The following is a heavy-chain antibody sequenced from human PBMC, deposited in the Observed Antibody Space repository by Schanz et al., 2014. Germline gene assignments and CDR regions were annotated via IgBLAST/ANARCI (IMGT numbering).Heavy chain of an antibody. V-gene: IGHV1-3*04. CDR2: INTGSGDT. J-gene: IGHJ4*02. CDR1: EYSFTSYS. CDR3: ARDAADFYDILTEEDY. Sequence: QVHLVQSGAEVKRPGASVKVSCKASEYSFTSYSMHWVRQAPGQRLEWMGWINTGSGDTKYSQNLQGRVTMTTDTATSTAYMELRSLRSDDTAVYYCARDAADFYDILTEEDYWGQGTLXTVSS. D-gene: IGHD3-9*01.